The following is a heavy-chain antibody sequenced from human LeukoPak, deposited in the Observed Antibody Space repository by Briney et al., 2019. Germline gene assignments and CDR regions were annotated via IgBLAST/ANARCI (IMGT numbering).Heavy chain of an antibody. J-gene: IGHJ6*02. V-gene: IGHV4-59*08. CDR2: IHYTGNT. CDR1: GGSISGFY. Sequence: SETLSLTCTVSGGSISGFYWNWIRQPPGKGLEWIGYIHYTGNTKHNPSLNSRITISVDTSKNQVSLKLTSVTAADTAVYYCARVGYYYYGMDVWGQGTTVTVSS. CDR3: ARVGYYYYGMDV.